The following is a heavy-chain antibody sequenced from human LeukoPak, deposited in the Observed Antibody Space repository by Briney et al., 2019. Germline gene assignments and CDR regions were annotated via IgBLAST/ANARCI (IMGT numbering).Heavy chain of an antibody. CDR1: VTLEKYV. Sequence: VTLEKYVKNWGRRVTRKRMEWGSYISSSGTTIYYADSVKGRFAISRDNAKNSLYLQMNSLRAEDTAIYYCAREDDNWNDLDYWGQGTLVTVSS. CDR2: ISSSGTTI. CDR3: AREDDNWNDLDY. V-gene: IGHV3-48*03. J-gene: IGHJ4*02. D-gene: IGHD1-1*01.